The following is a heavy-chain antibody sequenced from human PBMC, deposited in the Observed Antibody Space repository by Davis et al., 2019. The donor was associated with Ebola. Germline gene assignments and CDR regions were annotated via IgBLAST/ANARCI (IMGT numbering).Heavy chain of an antibody. Sequence: PGGSLGLSCVASGFTFSDYAMSWVRHTPGKGLNWVSTISSNGDATYYAESVKGRFSISRDDSKNTLSLQMDILRADDTAVYYCTRRLSYYFDYWGQGTLATVSS. D-gene: IGHD3-3*01. J-gene: IGHJ4*02. CDR2: ISSNGDAT. V-gene: IGHV3-23*01. CDR1: GFTFSDYA. CDR3: TRRLSYYFDY.